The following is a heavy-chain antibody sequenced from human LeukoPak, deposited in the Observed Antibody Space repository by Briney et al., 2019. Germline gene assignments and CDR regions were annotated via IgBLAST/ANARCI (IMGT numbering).Heavy chain of an antibody. CDR3: AREGGCGDCYWGTTGYFDY. CDR2: IIPIFGTA. CDR1: GGTFSSYA. V-gene: IGHV1-69*13. J-gene: IGHJ4*02. Sequence: GASVKVSCKASGGTFSSYAISWVRQAPGQGLEWMGGIIPIFGTANYAQKFQGRVTITADESTSTAYMELSSLRSEDTAVYYCAREGGCGDCYWGTTGYFDYWGQGTLVTVSS. D-gene: IGHD2-21*02.